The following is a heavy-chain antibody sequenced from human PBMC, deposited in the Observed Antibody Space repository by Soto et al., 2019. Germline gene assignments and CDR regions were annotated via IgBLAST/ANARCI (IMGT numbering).Heavy chain of an antibody. J-gene: IGHJ4*02. V-gene: IGHV1-69*01. CDR3: AKEVGDH. Sequence: QMPLVQSGAEVKERGSSVKISCKTSGGTFNTYALTWVRQAPGQGLEWIGGIIPIFGIKNVAQRFQGRVTINADESLTTAYMEMTSLRSDDTAVYYCAKEVGDHWGQGTLVTVSS. CDR2: IIPIFGIK. D-gene: IGHD1-26*01. CDR1: GGTFNTYA.